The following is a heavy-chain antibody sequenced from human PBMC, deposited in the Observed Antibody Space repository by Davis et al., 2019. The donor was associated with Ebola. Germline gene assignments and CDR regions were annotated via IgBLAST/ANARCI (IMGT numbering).Heavy chain of an antibody. Sequence: GESLKISCAASGFSFGSYGMHWVRQAPGKGLEWVAFIRFNGNDQYYADSVKGRFTISRDNAKNTLYLQMNSLKAEDTAVYYCARDFDRVREWGQGTLVTVSS. J-gene: IGHJ4*02. D-gene: IGHD3-22*01. V-gene: IGHV3-30*02. CDR2: IRFNGNDQ. CDR3: ARDFDRVRE. CDR1: GFSFGSYG.